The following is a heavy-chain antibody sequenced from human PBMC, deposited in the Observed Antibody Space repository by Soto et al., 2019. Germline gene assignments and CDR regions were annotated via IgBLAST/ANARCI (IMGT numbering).Heavy chain of an antibody. CDR3: AREDFEGDERGHAFDI. D-gene: IGHD3-9*01. J-gene: IGHJ3*02. Sequence: QVQLVQSGAEVKKPGSSVKVSCKASGGTFSSYAISWVRQAPGQGLEWMGGIIPIFGTANYAQKFQGRVTITADKSTSTADMELSSLRSEDTAVYYCAREDFEGDERGHAFDIWGQGTMVTVSS. CDR1: GGTFSSYA. V-gene: IGHV1-69*06. CDR2: IIPIFGTA.